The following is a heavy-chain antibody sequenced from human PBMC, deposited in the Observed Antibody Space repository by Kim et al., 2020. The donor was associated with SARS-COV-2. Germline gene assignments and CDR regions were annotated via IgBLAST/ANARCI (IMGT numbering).Heavy chain of an antibody. D-gene: IGHD5-12*01. CDR1: GGSISSYY. CDR2: IYYSGGN. Sequence: SETLSLTCTVSGGSISSYYWSWIRQPPGKGLEWIGDIYYSGGNNYNPSLKNRVTLSVDTSKNQFSLKLSSVTAADTALYYCARDPRGWLQPTAYWYFDLWGRGTLVTVSS. J-gene: IGHJ2*01. V-gene: IGHV4-59*01. CDR3: ARDPRGWLQPTAYWYFDL.